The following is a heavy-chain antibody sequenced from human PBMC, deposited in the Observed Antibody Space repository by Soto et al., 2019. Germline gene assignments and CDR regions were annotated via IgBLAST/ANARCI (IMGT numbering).Heavy chain of an antibody. Sequence: QVQLQESGPGLVKPSQTLSLTCTVSGGSISSGDYYWNWIRQPPGKGLEWIGYIHYSGSTYYSPSLESRATISFDMSKNQLALRLNSVTAEDTAVYYCARCEATPNHYGMDVWGQGTTVTVSS. CDR1: GGSISSGDYY. CDR2: IHYSGST. CDR3: ARCEATPNHYGMDV. J-gene: IGHJ6*02. V-gene: IGHV4-30-4*01.